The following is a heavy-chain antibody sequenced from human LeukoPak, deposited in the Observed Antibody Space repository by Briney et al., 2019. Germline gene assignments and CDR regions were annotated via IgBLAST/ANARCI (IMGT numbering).Heavy chain of an antibody. J-gene: IGHJ4*02. D-gene: IGHD6-19*01. CDR2: IYYSGST. CDR1: GGSISSSSYY. CDR3: ASTSRGWYYFDY. V-gene: IGHV4-39*07. Sequence: SETLSLTCTVSGGSISSSSYYWGWIRQPPGKGLEWIGSIYYSGSTYYNPSLKSRVTISVDTSKNQFSLKLSSVTAADTAVYYCASTSRGWYYFDYWGQGTLVTVSS.